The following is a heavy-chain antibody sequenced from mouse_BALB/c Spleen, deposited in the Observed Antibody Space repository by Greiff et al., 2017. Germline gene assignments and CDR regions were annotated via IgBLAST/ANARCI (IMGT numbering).Heavy chain of an antibody. D-gene: IGHD2-1*01. CDR1: GYTFTDYA. J-gene: IGHJ3*01. Sequence: QVQLQQSGAELVRPGVSVKISCKGSGYTFTDYAMHWVKQSHAKSLEWIGVISTYYGDASYNQKFKGKATMTVDKSSSTAYMELARLTSEDSAIYYCARSGLGNYVSAYWGQGTLVTVSA. V-gene: IGHV1S137*01. CDR3: ARSGLGNYVSAY. CDR2: ISTYYGDA.